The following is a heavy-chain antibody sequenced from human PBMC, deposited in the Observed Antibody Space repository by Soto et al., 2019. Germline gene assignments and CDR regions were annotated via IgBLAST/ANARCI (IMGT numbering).Heavy chain of an antibody. CDR3: ARGDYDFWSGYYSTEYFQH. D-gene: IGHD3-3*01. V-gene: IGHV1-8*01. CDR1: GYTFTIYD. J-gene: IGHJ1*01. Sequence: GASVKVSCKASGYTFTIYDINWVRQATGQGLEWMGWMNPNSGNTGYAQKFQGRVTMTRNTSISTAYMELSSLRSEDTAVYYCARGDYDFWSGYYSTEYFQHWGQGTLVTVSS. CDR2: MNPNSGNT.